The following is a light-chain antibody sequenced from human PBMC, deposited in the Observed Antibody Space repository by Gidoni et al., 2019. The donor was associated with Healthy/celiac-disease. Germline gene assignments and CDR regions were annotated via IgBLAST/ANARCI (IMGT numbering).Light chain of an antibody. J-gene: IGKJ1*01. Sequence: DTQMTQSPSTLSASVGDRVTITCRASKSISSWLAWYQQKPGKAPKLLIYKASSLESGVPSRFSGSGSGTEFTLTISSLQPDDFATYYCQQYNSWTCGQGTKVEIK. V-gene: IGKV1-5*03. CDR1: KSISSW. CDR2: KAS. CDR3: QQYNSWT.